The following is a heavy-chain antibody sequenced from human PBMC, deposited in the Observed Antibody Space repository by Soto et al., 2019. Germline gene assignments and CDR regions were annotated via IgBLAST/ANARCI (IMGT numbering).Heavy chain of an antibody. CDR2: IYYSGST. D-gene: IGHD6-13*01. CDR3: ASRHSSPYFDY. Sequence: SETLSLTCTVSGGSISSGDYYWSWIRQPPGKGLEWIGSIYYSGSTYYNPSLKSRVTISVDTSKNQFSLKLNSVTSADTAVYYCASRHSSPYFDYWGQGTLVTVSS. CDR1: GGSISSGDYY. J-gene: IGHJ4*02. V-gene: IGHV4-30-4*01.